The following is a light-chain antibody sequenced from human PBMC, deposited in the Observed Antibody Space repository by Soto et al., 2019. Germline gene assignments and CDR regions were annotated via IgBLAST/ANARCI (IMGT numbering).Light chain of an antibody. J-gene: IGKJ2*01. Sequence: EIVLTQSPATLSLSPGERATLSCGASQTVAFSQIAWYQQKPGLAPRLLIYGGSNRATGIPDRFTGSGSGTDFTLTISSLEPEDFGVYYCQSFGGSPDIFGQGTKVEIK. CDR1: QTVAFSQ. CDR3: QSFGGSPDI. CDR2: GGS. V-gene: IGKV3D-20*01.